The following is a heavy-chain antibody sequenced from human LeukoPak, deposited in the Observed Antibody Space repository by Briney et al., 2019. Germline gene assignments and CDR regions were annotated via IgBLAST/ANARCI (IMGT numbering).Heavy chain of an antibody. J-gene: IGHJ3*02. CDR3: ATTQRTSGRYGNAFDI. Sequence: GGSLRLSCAASGVAFTSYWISGVRQAPGKGREWGAEIKRDGSDEYYVDSVKCRFTISTDNAKTSLFLQMNSLRADDTAVYDCATTQRTSGRYGNAFDIWGQGTMVTVSS. V-gene: IGHV3-7*01. CDR1: GVAFTSYW. D-gene: IGHD6-19*01. CDR2: IKRDGSDE.